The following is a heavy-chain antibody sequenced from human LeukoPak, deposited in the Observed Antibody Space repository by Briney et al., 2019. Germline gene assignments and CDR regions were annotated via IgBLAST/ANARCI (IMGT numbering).Heavy chain of an antibody. Sequence: GESLKISCKGSGYSFTSYWIGWVRQMPGKGLEWGGIIYPGDSDTRYSPSFQGQVTISADKSISTAYLQWSSLKASDTAMYYCARQLDYDFWSGSNWFDPWGQGTLVTVSS. V-gene: IGHV5-51*01. CDR2: IYPGDSDT. CDR3: ARQLDYDFWSGSNWFDP. J-gene: IGHJ5*02. CDR1: GYSFTSYW. D-gene: IGHD3-3*01.